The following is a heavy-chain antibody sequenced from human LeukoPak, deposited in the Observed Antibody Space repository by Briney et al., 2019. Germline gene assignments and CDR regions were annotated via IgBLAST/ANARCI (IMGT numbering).Heavy chain of an antibody. V-gene: IGHV1-2*02. CDR3: VRGLRGGFGELYFFDN. CDR1: GYTFTGYY. Sequence: GASVKVSCKASGYTFTGYYMHWVRQAPGQGLEWMGWINPNSGGTNYAQQFLGRVTFSRDTFVSTAYMELSSLRYEDTAVYYCVRGLRGGFGELYFFDNWGQGTLVTVSS. CDR2: INPNSGGT. J-gene: IGHJ4*02. D-gene: IGHD3-10*01.